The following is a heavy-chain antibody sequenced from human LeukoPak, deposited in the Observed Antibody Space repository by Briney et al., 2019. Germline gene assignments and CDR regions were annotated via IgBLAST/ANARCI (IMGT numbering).Heavy chain of an antibody. D-gene: IGHD1-26*01. CDR2: THYRSKWYN. Sequence: SQTLSLTCGISGDSVSSKSAAWNWLRQSPSRGLEWLGRTHYRSKWYNDYAVSVKSRITINPDTSKNQFSLQLNSVTPEDTALYYCAREESGSYTIDYWGQGTLVTVSS. CDR1: GDSVSSKSAA. V-gene: IGHV6-1*01. CDR3: AREESGSYTIDY. J-gene: IGHJ4*02.